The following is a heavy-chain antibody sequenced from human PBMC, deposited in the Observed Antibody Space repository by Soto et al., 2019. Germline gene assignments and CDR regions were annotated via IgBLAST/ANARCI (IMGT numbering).Heavy chain of an antibody. V-gene: IGHV3-53*01. CDR3: ARDRLWYGMDV. CDR1: GFTVSSNY. Sequence: PGGSLRLSCAASGFTVSSNYMSWVRQAPGKGLEWVSVIYSGGSTYYADSVKGRFTISRDNSKNTLYLQMNSLRAEDTAVYYCARDRLWYGMDVWGQGTTVPVSS. J-gene: IGHJ6*02. CDR2: IYSGGST. D-gene: IGHD5-18*01.